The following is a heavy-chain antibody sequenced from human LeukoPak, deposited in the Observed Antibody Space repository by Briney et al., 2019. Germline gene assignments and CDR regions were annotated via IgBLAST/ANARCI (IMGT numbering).Heavy chain of an antibody. CDR1: GGSISSYY. D-gene: IGHD2-15*01. CDR3: ARGVAGGSQLYIDY. V-gene: IGHV4-59*01. Sequence: SETLSLTCTVSGGSISSYYWSWLRQPPGKGLEYIGYTHYSGSTNYNPSLKSRVTISLDTSGNQFSLKLSSVTAADTAVYYCARGVAGGSQLYIDYWGQGTLVTVSS. J-gene: IGHJ4*02. CDR2: THYSGST.